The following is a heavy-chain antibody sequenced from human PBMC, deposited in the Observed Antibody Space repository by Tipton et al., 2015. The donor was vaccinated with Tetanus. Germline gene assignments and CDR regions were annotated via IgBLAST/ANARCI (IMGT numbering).Heavy chain of an antibody. CDR1: GFTFSSYG. CDR2: ISYDGSSE. Sequence: SLRLSCAASGFTFSSYGMHWVRQAPGKGLEWVAVISYDGSSEYYADSVEGRFTISRDNSKNTLFLQMSSLRPEDTALYYCARDPNSSGWYPAYFDLWGQGTLVTVSS. D-gene: IGHD6-19*01. CDR3: ARDPNSSGWYPAYFDL. J-gene: IGHJ4*02. V-gene: IGHV3-30*03.